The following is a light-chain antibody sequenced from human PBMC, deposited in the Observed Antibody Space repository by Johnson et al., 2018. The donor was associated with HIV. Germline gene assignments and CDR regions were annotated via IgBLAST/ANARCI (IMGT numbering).Light chain of an antibody. Sequence: QSVLTQPPSVSAAPGQKVTISCSGSSSNIGNNYVSWYQQLPGTAPKLLIYDNNKRPSGIPDRFSGSKSGTSATLAITGLQTGDEADYYCGTWDSSLSVYVFGTGTAVTV. CDR2: DNN. V-gene: IGLV1-51*01. CDR3: GTWDSSLSVYV. CDR1: SSNIGNNY. J-gene: IGLJ1*01.